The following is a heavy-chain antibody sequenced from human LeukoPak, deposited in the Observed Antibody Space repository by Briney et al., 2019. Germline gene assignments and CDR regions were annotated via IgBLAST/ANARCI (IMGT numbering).Heavy chain of an antibody. V-gene: IGHV3-53*04. Sequence: GGSLRLSCAASGFTVSGYYMSWVRQAPGKGLEWVSVIYSGGSTYYADSVKGRFTISRHNSKNTLYLRMNSLRAEDTAVYYCARDEGGSGFFDYWGQGTLVTVSS. J-gene: IGHJ4*02. CDR1: GFTVSGYY. CDR2: IYSGGST. CDR3: ARDEGGSGFFDY. D-gene: IGHD3-16*01.